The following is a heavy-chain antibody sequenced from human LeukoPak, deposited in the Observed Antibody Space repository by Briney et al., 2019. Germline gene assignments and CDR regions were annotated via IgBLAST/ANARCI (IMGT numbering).Heavy chain of an antibody. CDR3: ARDLEGSSWYDAEYFQH. D-gene: IGHD6-13*01. Sequence: GGSLRLSCAASGFTFSSYSMNWVRQAPGKGLEWVSSIVSSSSYIYYADSVKGRFTISRDNARNSLYLQMNSLRAGDTAVYYCARDLEGSSWYDAEYFQHWGQGTLVIVSS. CDR2: IVSSSSYI. V-gene: IGHV3-21*01. CDR1: GFTFSSYS. J-gene: IGHJ1*01.